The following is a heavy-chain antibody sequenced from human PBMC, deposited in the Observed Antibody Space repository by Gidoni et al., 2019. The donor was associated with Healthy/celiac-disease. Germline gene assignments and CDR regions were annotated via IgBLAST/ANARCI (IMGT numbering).Heavy chain of an antibody. J-gene: IGHJ4*02. Sequence: QVQLQESGPGLVKPSQTLSLTCTVSGGAISSGDYYWSWIRQPPGKGLEWIGYIYYSGSTYNPSLKSRVTISVDTSKNQFSLKLSSVTAADTAVYYCARGLGYFDYWGQGTLVTVSS. V-gene: IGHV4-30-4*01. CDR3: ARGLGYFDY. CDR1: GGAISSGDYY. CDR2: IYYSGST.